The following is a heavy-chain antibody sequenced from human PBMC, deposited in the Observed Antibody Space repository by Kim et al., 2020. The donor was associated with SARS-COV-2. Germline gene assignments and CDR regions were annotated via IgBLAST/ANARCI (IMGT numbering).Heavy chain of an antibody. CDR1: GGSISSSNW. CDR3: ARATGLYGDYVDY. J-gene: IGHJ4*02. D-gene: IGHD4-17*01. Sequence: SETLSLTCAVSGGSISSSNWWSWVRQPPGKGLVWFGEIFHSGYPNYNPSLNSRVTISIDKSKNQFSLKLSSVTAADTAVYYCARATGLYGDYVDYWGQGTLVTVSS. CDR2: IFHSGYP. V-gene: IGHV4-4*02.